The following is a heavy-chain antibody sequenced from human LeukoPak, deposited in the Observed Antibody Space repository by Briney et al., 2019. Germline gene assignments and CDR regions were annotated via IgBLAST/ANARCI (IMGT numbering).Heavy chain of an antibody. CDR3: ARVSYCSSTSCYDY. Sequence: GGSLRLSCAASGFTLSSYWMSWVRQAPGKGLEWVANIKEDGSEKYYVDSVKGRFTISRDNAKNSLYLQMNSLRAEDTAVYYCARVSYCSSTSCYDYWGQGTLVTVSS. CDR2: IKEDGSEK. D-gene: IGHD2-2*01. J-gene: IGHJ4*02. CDR1: GFTLSSYW. V-gene: IGHV3-7*04.